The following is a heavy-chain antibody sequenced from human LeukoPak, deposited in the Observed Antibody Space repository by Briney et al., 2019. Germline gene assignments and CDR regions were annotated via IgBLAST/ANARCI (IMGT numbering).Heavy chain of an antibody. J-gene: IGHJ4*02. CDR1: GGSFSGYY. CDR3: ARRITMIVVVTYYFDY. CDR2: INHSGST. V-gene: IGHV4-34*01. D-gene: IGHD3-22*01. Sequence: SETLSLTCAVYGGSFSGYYWSWIRQPPGKGLEWIGEINHSGSTNYNPSLKSRVTISVDTSKNQFSLKLSSVTAADTAVYYCARRITMIVVVTYYFDYWGQGTLVTVSS.